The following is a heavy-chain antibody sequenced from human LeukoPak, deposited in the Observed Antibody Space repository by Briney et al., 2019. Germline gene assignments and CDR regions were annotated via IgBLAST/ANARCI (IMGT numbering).Heavy chain of an antibody. D-gene: IGHD6-13*01. V-gene: IGHV3-48*01. CDR2: IDSSSSTI. Sequence: GGSLRLSCAASGFDFSTYSMHWVRRAPGRGLEWLSYIDSSSSTIYYADSVKGRFTISRDYAKNSLYLQMNSLRAEDTAVFYCARGGARSSSYYYYGMDVWGLGTTVTVSS. CDR1: GFDFSTYS. CDR3: ARGGARSSSYYYYGMDV. J-gene: IGHJ6*02.